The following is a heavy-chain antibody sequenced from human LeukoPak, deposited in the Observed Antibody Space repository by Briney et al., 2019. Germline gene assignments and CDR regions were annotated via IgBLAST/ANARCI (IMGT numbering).Heavy chain of an antibody. J-gene: IGHJ4*02. CDR1: GFTFSSYD. CDR2: ISGSGGRT. D-gene: IGHD3-16*01. V-gene: IGHV3-23*01. CDR3: ARGDAFSGDH. Sequence: GGSLRLSCAASGFTFSSYDMSWVRQAPGKGLEWVSAISGSGGRTYYADSVKGRFTISRDNSKNTLYLQMNSLRAEDTAVYYCARGDAFSGDHWGQGTLVTVSS.